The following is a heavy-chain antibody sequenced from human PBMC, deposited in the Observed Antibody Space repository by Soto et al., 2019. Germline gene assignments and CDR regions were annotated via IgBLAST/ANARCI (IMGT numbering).Heavy chain of an antibody. CDR2: ISTGTPYT. D-gene: IGHD5-12*01. CDR1: GFSFSTYS. J-gene: IGHJ4*02. Sequence: EVQLVESGGGLVKPGGSLRLSCAASGFSFSTYSMSWVRQAPGKGLEWVSSISTGTPYTYYADSVKGRLTISRDNAKNSRYLQMSSLRAEDTAVYFCARGNIVATIHYFDRWGQGTLVTVSS. V-gene: IGHV3-21*01. CDR3: ARGNIVATIHYFDR.